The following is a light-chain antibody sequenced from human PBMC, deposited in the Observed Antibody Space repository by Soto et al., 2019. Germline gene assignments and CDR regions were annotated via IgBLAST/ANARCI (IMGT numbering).Light chain of an antibody. CDR2: AAS. Sequence: DIQMTQSPSTLSASVGDRVTITCRASQSISRSLAWYQQKPGKAPSLLIYAASTLQSGVPSRFSGSGSGTEFTLTISSLQPEDFATYSCQQLNSYPLTFGGGTKVEIK. J-gene: IGKJ4*01. CDR3: QQLNSYPLT. CDR1: QSISRS. V-gene: IGKV1-9*01.